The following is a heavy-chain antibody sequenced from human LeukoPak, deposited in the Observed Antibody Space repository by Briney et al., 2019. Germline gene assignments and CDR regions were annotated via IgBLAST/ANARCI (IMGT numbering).Heavy chain of an antibody. CDR2: IKKDGSEK. J-gene: IGHJ4*02. V-gene: IGHV3-7*03. D-gene: IGHD5/OR15-5a*01. CDR3: ARVVPDLYPYYFDY. CDR1: GFTFSSYW. Sequence: GGSLRLSCAASGFTFSSYWMSWVRQAPGKGLEWVANIKKDGSEKYYVDSVKGRFTISRDNAKTSLYLQMNSLRAEDTAIYYCARVVPDLYPYYFDYWGQGTLVTVSS.